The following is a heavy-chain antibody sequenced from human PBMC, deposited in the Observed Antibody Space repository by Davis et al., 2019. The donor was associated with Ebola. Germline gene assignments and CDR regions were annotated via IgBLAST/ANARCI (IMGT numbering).Heavy chain of an antibody. J-gene: IGHJ4*02. CDR2: ISGSGGST. D-gene: IGHD3-22*01. CDR3: AKGYSSGYYYFGY. V-gene: IGHV3-23*01. CDR1: GFTFSSYA. Sequence: GESLKISCAASGFTFSSYAMSWVRQAPGKGLEWVSAISGSGGSTYYADSVKGRFTISRDNFKNTLYLQMNTLRAEDTAVYYCAKGYSSGYYYFGYWGQGTLVTVSS.